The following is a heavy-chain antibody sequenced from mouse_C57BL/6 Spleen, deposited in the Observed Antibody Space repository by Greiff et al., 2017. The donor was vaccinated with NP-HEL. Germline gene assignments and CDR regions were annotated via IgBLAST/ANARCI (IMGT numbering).Heavy chain of an antibody. Sequence: VQLQQSGAELAKPGASVKLSCKASGYTFTSYWMHWVKQRPGQGLEWIGYINPSSGYTKYNQKFKDKATLTADKSSSTTYMQLSSLTYEDSAVYYCSREDYGYAMDYWGQGTSVTVAS. CDR3: SREDYGYAMDY. CDR2: INPSSGYT. CDR1: GYTFTSYW. D-gene: IGHD2-4*01. J-gene: IGHJ4*01. V-gene: IGHV1-7*01.